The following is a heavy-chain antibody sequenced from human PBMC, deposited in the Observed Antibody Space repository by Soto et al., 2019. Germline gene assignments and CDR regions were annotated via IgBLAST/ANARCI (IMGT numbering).Heavy chain of an antibody. Sequence: SETLSLTCTVSGVYVSSGSYYLSRIRQPPGKGLEWIGYIYYSGSTNYNPSLKSRVTISVDTSKNQFSLKLSSVTAADTAVYYCARDRSYGYFDYWGQGTLVTVSS. D-gene: IGHD5-18*01. J-gene: IGHJ4*02. CDR3: ARDRSYGYFDY. CDR1: GVYVSSGSYY. V-gene: IGHV4-61*01. CDR2: IYYSGST.